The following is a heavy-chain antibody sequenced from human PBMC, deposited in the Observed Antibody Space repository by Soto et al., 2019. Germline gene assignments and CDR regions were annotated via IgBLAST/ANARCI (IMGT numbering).Heavy chain of an antibody. CDR1: GGSLSSGGYY. V-gene: IGHV4-31*03. Sequence: QVQLQESGPGLIKGSQTLPLTCTVSGGSLSSGGYYWSWLRQPPGKGLEWIGYTYNSANTYQSRSLNSRVSISADTSKNQFSLNLSSVTAADTAMYYCARLSSSGWPIDSWGQGTLVTVSS. J-gene: IGHJ4*02. CDR2: TYNSANT. D-gene: IGHD6-19*01. CDR3: ARLSSSGWPIDS.